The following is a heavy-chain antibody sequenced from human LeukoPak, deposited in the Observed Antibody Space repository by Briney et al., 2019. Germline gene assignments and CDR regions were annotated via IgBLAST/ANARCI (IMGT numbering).Heavy chain of an antibody. V-gene: IGHV3-30*18. CDR3: AKLTTFHSGYDEYYFDY. CDR1: GFTFGDHA. CDR2: ISYDGSNK. J-gene: IGHJ4*02. D-gene: IGHD5-12*01. Sequence: PGGSLRLSCTTSGFTFGDHAMGWVRQAPGKGLEWVAVISYDGSNKYYADSVKGRFTISRDNSKNTLYLQMNSLRAEDTAVYYCAKLTTFHSGYDEYYFDYWGQGTLVTVSS.